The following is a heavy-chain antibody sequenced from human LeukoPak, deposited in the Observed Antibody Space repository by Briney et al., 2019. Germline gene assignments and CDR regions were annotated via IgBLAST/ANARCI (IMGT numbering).Heavy chain of an antibody. D-gene: IGHD2-2*01. J-gene: IGHJ5*02. CDR3: ARDQYCSSTSCYNWFDP. V-gene: IGHV1-18*01. Sequence: ASVTVSFTASGYTFTSYGISWVRQAHGQGLEWMGWISAYNGNTNYAQRLQGRVTMTTDTSTGTAYMELRSLRSDDTAVYYCARDQYCSSTSCYNWFDPWGQGTLVTVSS. CDR2: ISAYNGNT. CDR1: GYTFTSYG.